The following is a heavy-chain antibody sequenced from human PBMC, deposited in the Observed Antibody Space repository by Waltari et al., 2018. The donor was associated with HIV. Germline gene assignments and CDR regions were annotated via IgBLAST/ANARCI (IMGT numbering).Heavy chain of an antibody. CDR3: ARDSERQQLAITRRYYGMDV. Sequence: QVQLVESGGGVVQPGRSLRLSCAASGFTFSSYGMHWVRQAPGKGLEWVAVIWYDGSNKYYADSVKGRFTISRDNSKNTLYLQMNSLRAEDTAVYYYARDSERQQLAITRRYYGMDVWGQGTTVTVSS. CDR1: GFTFSSYG. CDR2: IWYDGSNK. D-gene: IGHD6-13*01. J-gene: IGHJ6*02. V-gene: IGHV3-33*01.